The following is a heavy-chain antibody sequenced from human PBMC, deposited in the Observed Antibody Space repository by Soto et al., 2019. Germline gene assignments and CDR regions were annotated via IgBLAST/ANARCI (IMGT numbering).Heavy chain of an antibody. J-gene: IGHJ5*02. Sequence: SVKVSCKASGYTFTSYGISWVRQAPGQGLEWMGWISAYNGNTNYAQKLQGRVTMTTDTSTSTAYMELRSLRSDDTAVYYCARDLITMVRGVFYNWFDPWGQGTLVTVSS. CDR2: ISAYNGNT. V-gene: IGHV1-18*01. CDR1: GYTFTSYG. D-gene: IGHD3-10*01. CDR3: ARDLITMVRGVFYNWFDP.